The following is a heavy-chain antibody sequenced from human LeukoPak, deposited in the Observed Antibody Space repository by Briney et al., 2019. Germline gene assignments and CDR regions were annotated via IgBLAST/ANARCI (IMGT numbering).Heavy chain of an antibody. CDR3: ARGRGSSRYYFDY. CDR2: VSGSGGNT. V-gene: IGHV3-23*01. D-gene: IGHD1-26*01. Sequence: PGGSLRLSCAASGFTFGSYAMSWVRQAPGKGLEWVSAVSGSGGNTYYADSVKGRFTISRDNSKNTLYLQMNSLRVEDTAVYYCARGRGSSRYYFDYWGQGTLVTVSS. CDR1: GFTFGSYA. J-gene: IGHJ4*02.